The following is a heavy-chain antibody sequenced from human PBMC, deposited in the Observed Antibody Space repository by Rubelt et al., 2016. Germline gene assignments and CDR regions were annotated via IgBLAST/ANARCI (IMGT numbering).Heavy chain of an antibody. CDR2: TRNKANSYTT. Sequence: GGLVQPGRSLRLSCAASGFTFSDHYMDWVRQAPGKGLEWVGRTRNKANSYTTEYAASVKGRFTISRDDSKNSLYLQMNSLKSEDTAVYYCARVWASGRYCLDYWGQGTLVTVSS. CDR3: ARVWASGRYCLDY. D-gene: IGHD1-26*01. V-gene: IGHV3-72*01. J-gene: IGHJ4*02. CDR1: GFTFSDHY.